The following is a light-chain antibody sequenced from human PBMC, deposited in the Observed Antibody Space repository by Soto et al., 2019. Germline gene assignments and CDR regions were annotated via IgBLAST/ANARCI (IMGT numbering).Light chain of an antibody. CDR1: QSVSSY. V-gene: IGKV3-20*01. CDR3: QQYGSSPLT. J-gene: IGKJ4*01. Sequence: EIVLTQSPATLSLSPGERATLSCRASQSVSSYLAWYQQKPGQAPRLLIYGASGRATGVPGRFSGSGSGTEFTLTISRLEPEDFAVYYCQQYGSSPLTLGGGTKV. CDR2: GAS.